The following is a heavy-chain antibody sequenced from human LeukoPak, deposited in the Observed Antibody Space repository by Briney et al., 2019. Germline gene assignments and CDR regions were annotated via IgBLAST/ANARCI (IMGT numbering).Heavy chain of an antibody. CDR1: GLTFSSYS. D-gene: IGHD3-22*01. CDR3: ARVPGGGEYYDSSGYPLH. V-gene: IGHV3-21*01. Sequence: GGSLRLSCAASGLTFSSYSMNWVRQAPGKGREWVSSISSSSSYIYYADSVKGRYTISRDNAKYSLYLQMNSLRAEDTAVYYCARVPGGGEYYDSSGYPLHWGQGTLVTVSS. CDR2: ISSSSSYI. J-gene: IGHJ4*02.